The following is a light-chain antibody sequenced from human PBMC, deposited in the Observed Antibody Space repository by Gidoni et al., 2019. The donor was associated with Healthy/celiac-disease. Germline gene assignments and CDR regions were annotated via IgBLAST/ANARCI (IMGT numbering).Light chain of an antibody. CDR2: GKN. Sequence: SSELTQDPAVSVALGQTVRITCPGDSLRSYYASWYQQKPGQAPVLVIYGKNNRPSGIPDRFAGSSSGNTASLTITGAQAEDEADYYCNSRDSSGIHVVFGGGTKLTVL. J-gene: IGLJ2*01. CDR1: SLRSYY. V-gene: IGLV3-19*01. CDR3: NSRDSSGIHVV.